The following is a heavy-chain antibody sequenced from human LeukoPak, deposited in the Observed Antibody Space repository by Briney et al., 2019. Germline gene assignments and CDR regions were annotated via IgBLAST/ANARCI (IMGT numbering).Heavy chain of an antibody. V-gene: IGHV1-2*04. CDR1: GYTFTGYY. Sequence: GGSLRLSCAASGYTFTGYYMHWVRQAPGQGLEWMGWINPNSGGTNYAQKFQGWVTMTRDTSISTAYMELSRLRSDDTAVYYCARDAAARKEDYYYGMDVWGQGTTVTVSS. CDR2: INPNSGGT. CDR3: ARDAAARKEDYYYGMDV. J-gene: IGHJ6*02.